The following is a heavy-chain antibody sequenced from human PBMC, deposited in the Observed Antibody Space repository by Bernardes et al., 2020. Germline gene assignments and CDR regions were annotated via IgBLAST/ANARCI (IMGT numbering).Heavy chain of an antibody. CDR1: GGSISSSSYY. D-gene: IGHD2-15*01. CDR2: IDYSGST. V-gene: IGHV4-39*01. CDR3: ARHMTYCSRGSCYSSYYYYYYMDV. Sequence: SETLSLTCTVSGGSISSSSYYWGWIRQPPGKGLEWIGSIDYSGSTYYNPSLKSRVTISVDTSKNQFSLKLSTVTAADTAVYYCARHMTYCSRGSCYSSYYYYYYMDVWGKGTTVTVSS. J-gene: IGHJ6*03.